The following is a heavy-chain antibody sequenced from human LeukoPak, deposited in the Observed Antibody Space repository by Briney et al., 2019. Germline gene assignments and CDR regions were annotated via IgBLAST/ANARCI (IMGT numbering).Heavy chain of an antibody. Sequence: GGSLRLSCAASGFACDIYWMTWVRQAPGKGLEWVANIKIDGSLKQDVDAVRGRFTVSRDNAKNSLYLQMHSLRADDTAVYYCVSLRVSTVRDSFDLWGQGTMVTVSS. CDR2: IKIDGSLK. V-gene: IGHV3-7*01. CDR3: VSLRVSTVRDSFDL. J-gene: IGHJ3*01. D-gene: IGHD3-10*01. CDR1: GFACDIYW.